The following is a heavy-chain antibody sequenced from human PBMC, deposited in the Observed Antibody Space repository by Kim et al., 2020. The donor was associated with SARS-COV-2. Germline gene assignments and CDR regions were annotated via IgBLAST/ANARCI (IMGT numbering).Heavy chain of an antibody. J-gene: IGHJ4*02. V-gene: IGHV4-59*01. D-gene: IGHD1-26*01. CDR3: SSRDSGTYYYVN. Sequence: SETLSLTCTVSGCSISNYYWSWIRQPPGKGLEWIGYIYYSGSTKYNPSLKSRVTISVDTSKNQFSLKLSSVIAADTAVYYCSSRDSGTYYYVNWGSGTL. CDR1: GCSISNYY. CDR2: IYYSGST.